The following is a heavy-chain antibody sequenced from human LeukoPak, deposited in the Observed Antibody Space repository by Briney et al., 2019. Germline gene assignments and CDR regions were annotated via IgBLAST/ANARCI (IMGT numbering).Heavy chain of an antibody. CDR1: GFTFTSSA. CDR2: IVVGSGNT. Sequence: SVKVSCKASGFTFTSSAVQWVRQARGQRLEWIGRIVVGSGNTNYAQKFQERVTITRDMSTSTAYMELSSLRSEDTAVYYCAAAVLLWFGEAEKRAIGTFDIWGQGTMVTVSS. V-gene: IGHV1-58*01. D-gene: IGHD3-10*01. J-gene: IGHJ3*02. CDR3: AAAVLLWFGEAEKRAIGTFDI.